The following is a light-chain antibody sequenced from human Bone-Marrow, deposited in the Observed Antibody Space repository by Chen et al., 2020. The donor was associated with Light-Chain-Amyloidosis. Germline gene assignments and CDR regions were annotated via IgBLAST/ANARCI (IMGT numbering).Light chain of an antibody. CDR2: EVT. V-gene: IGLV2-14*01. Sequence: QSALTQPASVSGSPGQSITISCTGTSSDVGGDTHVSWYQQHPDKAPKLMIYEVTNRPSWVPDRFSGSKSDNTASLTISELQTEDEADYFCSSYTITDTLVFGSGTRVTVL. CDR3: SSYTITDTLV. CDR1: SSDVGGDTH. J-gene: IGLJ1*01.